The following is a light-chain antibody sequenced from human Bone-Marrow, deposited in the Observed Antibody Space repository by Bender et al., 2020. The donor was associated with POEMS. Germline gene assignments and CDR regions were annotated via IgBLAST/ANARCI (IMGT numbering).Light chain of an antibody. V-gene: IGLV2-23*01. CDR3: CSYSASTIIYV. CDR2: EAN. J-gene: IGLJ1*01. CDR1: SSGVGSYNL. Sequence: QSALTQPASVSGSPGQSITISCTGTSSGVGSYNLVSWYQQHPGKAPKLMIYEANKRPSGVSHRFSGSKSGNTASLTIFGLLPEDEADYYCCSYSASTIIYVFGTGTRVSVL.